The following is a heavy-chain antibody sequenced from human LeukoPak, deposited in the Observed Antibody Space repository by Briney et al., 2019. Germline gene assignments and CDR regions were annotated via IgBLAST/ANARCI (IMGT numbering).Heavy chain of an antibody. J-gene: IGHJ4*02. D-gene: IGHD3-22*01. V-gene: IGHV3-21*01. CDR1: GFTFSSYS. Sequence: PGGSLRLSCAASGFTFSSYSMNWVRQAPGKGLEWVSSISSSSTYIYYADSVKGRFTISRDNAKNSLYLQMNSLRAEDTAVYYCARDYDSSSYGLFDYWGQGTLVTVSS. CDR3: ARDYDSSSYGLFDY. CDR2: ISSSSTYI.